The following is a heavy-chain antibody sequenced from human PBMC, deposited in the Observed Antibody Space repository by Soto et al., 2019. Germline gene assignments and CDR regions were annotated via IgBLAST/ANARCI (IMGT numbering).Heavy chain of an antibody. D-gene: IGHD4-17*01. CDR1: GFSLSTSGVG. CDR3: AHKGYGDYPLDY. J-gene: IGHJ4*02. CDR2: IYWDDSY. Sequence: QITLKESGPTLVKPTQTLTLTCTFSGFSLSTSGVGVGWIRQPPGKALEWLAVIYWDDSYHYSPSLRSMLTITKDTSKNPVVLTMPNMDPVDTATYSCAHKGYGDYPLDYWGQGTLVTVSS. V-gene: IGHV2-5*02.